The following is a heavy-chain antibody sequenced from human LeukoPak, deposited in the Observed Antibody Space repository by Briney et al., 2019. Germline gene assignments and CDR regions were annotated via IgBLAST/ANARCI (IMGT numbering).Heavy chain of an antibody. CDR2: ISSSSSLI. CDR1: GFTFSNYG. V-gene: IGHV3-48*02. J-gene: IGHJ6*02. CDR3: ARGYYDSSGYYRLLSAGMDV. Sequence: GGSLRLSCAASGFTFSNYGMNWVRQAPGEGLEWISYISSSSSLIYYADSVKGRFTISRDNAKNSLYLQMNSLRDEDTAVYYCARGYYDSSGYYRLLSAGMDVWGQGTTVTVS. D-gene: IGHD3-22*01.